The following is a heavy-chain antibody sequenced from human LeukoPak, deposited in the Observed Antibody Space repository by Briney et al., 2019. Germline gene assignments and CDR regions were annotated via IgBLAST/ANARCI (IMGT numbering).Heavy chain of an antibody. V-gene: IGHV3-48*01. J-gene: IGHJ4*02. CDR3: AKDLGSSSWWYYFDY. Sequence: GGSLRLSCAASGFTFSSYSMNWVRQAPGKGLEWVSYITSSSSIIYYADSVKGRFTISRDNSKNTLYLQMNSLRAEDTAVYYCAKDLGSSSWWYYFDYWGQGTLVTVSS. CDR1: GFTFSSYS. D-gene: IGHD6-13*01. CDR2: ITSSSSII.